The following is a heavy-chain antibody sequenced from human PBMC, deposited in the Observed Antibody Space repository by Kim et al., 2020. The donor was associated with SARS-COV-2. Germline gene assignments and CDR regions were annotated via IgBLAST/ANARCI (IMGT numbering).Heavy chain of an antibody. V-gene: IGHV3-23*01. D-gene: IGHD3-10*01. CDR1: GFTFSSYA. Sequence: GGSLRLSCAASGFTFSSYAMSWVRQAPGKGLEWVSAISGSGGSTYYADSVKGRFTISRDNSKNTLYLQMNSLRAEDTAVYYCAKETWYYYGSGSYVSYWGQGTLVTVSS. CDR2: ISGSGGST. J-gene: IGHJ4*02. CDR3: AKETWYYYGSGSYVSY.